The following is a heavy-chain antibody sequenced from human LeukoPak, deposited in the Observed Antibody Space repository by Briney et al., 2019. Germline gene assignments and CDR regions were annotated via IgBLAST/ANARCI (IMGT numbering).Heavy chain of an antibody. J-gene: IGHJ5*01. D-gene: IGHD3-22*01. Sequence: GGSLRLSCAASGFTFSIYAMSWVRQAPGKGLEWVSSITSRDGGTFYTDPVKGRFTISRDNSKNMLYLQMNSLRAEYTAIYYCAKDRPNYYESNGDYYRRNGDSWGQGTLVTVS. CDR2: ITSRDGGT. V-gene: IGHV3-23*01. CDR1: GFTFSIYA. CDR3: AKDRPNYYESNGDYYRRNGDS.